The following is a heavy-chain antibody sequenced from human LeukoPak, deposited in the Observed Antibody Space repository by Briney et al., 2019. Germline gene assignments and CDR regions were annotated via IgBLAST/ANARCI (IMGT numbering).Heavy chain of an antibody. CDR1: GGSISSGGYS. D-gene: IGHD4-17*01. CDR2: MCHGGST. V-gene: IGHV4-30-2*01. Sequence: PSETLSLTCAVSGGSISSGGYSWSWIRHPPGKGLEWIGYMCHGGSTYYNPSLEGRVTISVDRSKNQLSLKVSSVTAADTAVYYCASTNDFGDYMGAWGQGILVTVSS. CDR3: ASTNDFGDYMGA. J-gene: IGHJ5*02.